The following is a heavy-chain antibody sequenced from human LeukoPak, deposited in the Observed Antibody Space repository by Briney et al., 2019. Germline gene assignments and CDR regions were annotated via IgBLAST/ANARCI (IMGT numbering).Heavy chain of an antibody. V-gene: IGHV3-33*06. Sequence: GRSLRLSCAASGFTFSSYGMHWVRQAPGKGLEWVAVIWYDGSNKYYADSVKGRFTISRDNFKNTLYLQMNGLRAEDTAVYYCAKGSGPRDYYYYMDVWGKGTTVTVSS. CDR1: GFTFSSYG. CDR3: AKGSGPRDYYYYMDV. J-gene: IGHJ6*03. CDR2: IWYDGSNK.